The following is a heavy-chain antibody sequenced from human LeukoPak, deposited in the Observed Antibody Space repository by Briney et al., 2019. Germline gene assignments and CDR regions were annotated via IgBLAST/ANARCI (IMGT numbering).Heavy chain of an antibody. J-gene: IGHJ4*02. D-gene: IGHD2-15*01. CDR1: GYSFTSFW. CDR2: IYPGDSGT. CDR3: ARHSFSDRVAASPDY. V-gene: IGHV5-51*01. Sequence: GESLKISCKGSGYSFTSFWIGWVRQLPGKGLEWMGIIYPGDSGTRYSPSFQGQVTISAHKSISTAYLQWSSLKASDTAMYYCARHSFSDRVAASPDYWGQGTLVTVSS.